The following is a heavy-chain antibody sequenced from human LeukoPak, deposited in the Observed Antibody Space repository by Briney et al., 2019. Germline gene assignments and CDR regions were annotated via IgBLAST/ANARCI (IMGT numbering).Heavy chain of an antibody. V-gene: IGHV3-21*04. CDR3: AKVLPTSGWSSSCYFDY. CDR2: ISSSSSYI. D-gene: IGHD6-19*01. CDR1: GFTFSSYS. Sequence: QTGGSLRLSCAASGFTFSSYSMNWVRQAPGKGLEWVSSISSSSSYIYYADSVKGRFIISRDNSKNTLSLQMNSLRAEDTAMYYCAKVLPTSGWSSSCYFDYWGQGTLVTVSS. J-gene: IGHJ4*02.